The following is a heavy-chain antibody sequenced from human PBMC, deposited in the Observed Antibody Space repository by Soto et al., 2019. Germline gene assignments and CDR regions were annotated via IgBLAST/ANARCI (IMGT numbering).Heavy chain of an antibody. CDR1: GFTFSSYS. CDR3: ARVFSSSWYGYFDY. J-gene: IGHJ4*02. D-gene: IGHD6-13*01. V-gene: IGHV3-48*02. CDR2: ISSSSNTI. Sequence: EVQLVESGGGLVQPGGSLRLSCAASGFTFSSYSMNWVRQAPGKGLEWVSYISSSSNTIYYADSVKGRFTISRDNAKNSLYLQMNSLRDEDTAVYYCARVFSSSWYGYFDYWGQGTLVTVSS.